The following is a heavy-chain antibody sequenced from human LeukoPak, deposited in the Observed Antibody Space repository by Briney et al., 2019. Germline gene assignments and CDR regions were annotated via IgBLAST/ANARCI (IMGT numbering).Heavy chain of an antibody. D-gene: IGHD3-9*01. V-gene: IGHV3-23*01. J-gene: IGHJ4*02. Sequence: GSLRLSLAGPGFTLSSLAIDWVRPAPGKGLEWVSAISCSGGSTYYADSVKGRFTISRDNSKNTLYLQMNSLRAEDTAVYYCARGSLRYFDWLLSADFDYWGQGTLVTVSS. CDR2: ISCSGGST. CDR1: GFTLSSLA. CDR3: ARGSLRYFDWLLSADFDY.